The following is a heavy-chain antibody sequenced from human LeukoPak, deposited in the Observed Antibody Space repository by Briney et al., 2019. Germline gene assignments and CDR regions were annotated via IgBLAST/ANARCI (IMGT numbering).Heavy chain of an antibody. CDR1: GYSFADYY. J-gene: IGHJ5*02. CDR2: MKPNSGGT. D-gene: IGHD3-10*01. V-gene: IGHV1-2*02. Sequence: ASVKVSCKASGYSFADYYMHWVRQAPGQGLEWMGWMKPNSGGTRSAQKFQGRVTMTRDTSISTAYMELSSLRYDDTAVYYCATNILVRDIINWFDPWGQGTLVTVSS. CDR3: ATNILVRDIINWFDP.